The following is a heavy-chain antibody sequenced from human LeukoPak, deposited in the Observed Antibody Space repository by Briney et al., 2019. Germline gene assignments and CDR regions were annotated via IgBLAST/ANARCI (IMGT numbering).Heavy chain of an antibody. V-gene: IGHV3-23*01. Sequence: GGSLRLSCAASGFAFSSHAMSWVRQAPGKGLEWVSAISGGGETTWYADSVKGRFIMSRDNSRNMLHLQMNSLRAEDTAVYYCARDKKKYGYFDYWGQGTLVTVSS. CDR3: ARDKKKYGYFDY. J-gene: IGHJ4*02. CDR2: ISGGGETT. CDR1: GFAFSSHA. D-gene: IGHD4-17*01.